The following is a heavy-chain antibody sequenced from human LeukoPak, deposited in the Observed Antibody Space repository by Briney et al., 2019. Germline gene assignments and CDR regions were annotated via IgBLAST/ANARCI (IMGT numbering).Heavy chain of an antibody. J-gene: IGHJ4*02. D-gene: IGHD5-18*01. V-gene: IGHV3-48*01. CDR2: LSAAGRTI. CDR3: ARGGYTYGLDS. CDR1: GFALTSYS. Sequence: GGSLRLSCAASGFALTSYSMNRVRQAPGKGLEWISYLSAAGRTIYYADSVQGRFSISRDTAKNTVSLQMGSLRADDTAVYYCARGGYTYGLDSWGQGVLVVVSS.